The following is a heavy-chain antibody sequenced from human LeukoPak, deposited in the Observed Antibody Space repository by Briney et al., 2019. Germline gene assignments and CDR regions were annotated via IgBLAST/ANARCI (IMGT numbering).Heavy chain of an antibody. J-gene: IGHJ1*01. V-gene: IGHV3-23*01. CDR2: ISGSGGSL. D-gene: IGHD1-26*01. Sequence: GGSLRHSRAASGFTFSSLAMSWVRQAPGKGLEWVSAISGSGGSLYYADSVTGRFTISRDNSKNTLYLQMNSLRAEDTAVYYCAKDEGWSYFSAEYFQHWGQGTLVTVSS. CDR3: AKDEGWSYFSAEYFQH. CDR1: GFTFSSLA.